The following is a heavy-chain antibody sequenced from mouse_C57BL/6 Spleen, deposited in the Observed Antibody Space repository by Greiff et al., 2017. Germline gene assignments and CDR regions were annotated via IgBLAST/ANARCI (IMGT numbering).Heavy chain of an antibody. J-gene: IGHJ2*01. V-gene: IGHV1-50*01. CDR2: IDPSDSYT. CDR1: GYTFTSYW. D-gene: IGHD1-1*01. CDR3: ARSGSYYGSSPFDC. Sequence: QVQLQQSGAELVKPGASVKLSCKASGYTFTSYWMQWVKQRPGQGLEWIGEIDPSDSYTNYNQKFKGKATLTVDTSSSTAYMQLSSLTSEDSAVYYCARSGSYYGSSPFDCWGQGTTLTVSS.